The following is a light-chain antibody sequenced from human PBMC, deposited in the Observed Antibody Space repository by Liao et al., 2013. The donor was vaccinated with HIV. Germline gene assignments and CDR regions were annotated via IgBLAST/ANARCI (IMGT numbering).Light chain of an antibody. J-gene: IGLJ3*02. V-gene: IGLV3-21*01. CDR1: NIGSKS. CDR2: YDS. Sequence: SYVLTQPPSVSVAPGQTATITCGGKNIGSKSVHWYRQKPGQAPALVIHYDSDRPSGIPDRISGSNSGNTATLTISGTQAMDEADYYCQAWDSSTVWVFGGGTKLTVL. CDR3: QAWDSSTVWV.